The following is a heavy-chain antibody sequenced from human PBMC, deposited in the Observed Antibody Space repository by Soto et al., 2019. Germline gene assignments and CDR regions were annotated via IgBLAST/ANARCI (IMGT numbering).Heavy chain of an antibody. Sequence: PSETLSLTYTVSGGSISSYYWTWIRQHPGAGLEWIGYISYSGNTYSNPSLESRLVISLDTSENHFSLTLRSVTAADTAIYYCAGGSTNSVFDFWGQGSLVTVSS. CDR2: ISYSGNT. CDR1: GGSISSYY. V-gene: IGHV4-59*06. CDR3: AGGSTNSVFDF. D-gene: IGHD7-27*01. J-gene: IGHJ4*02.